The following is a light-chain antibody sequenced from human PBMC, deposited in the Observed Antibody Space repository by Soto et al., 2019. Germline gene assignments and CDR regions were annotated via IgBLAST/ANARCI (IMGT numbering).Light chain of an antibody. J-gene: IGKJ1*01. CDR2: AAS. CDR3: QQYGSSPWT. CDR1: QSVSSSY. Sequence: EIVLTQSPGTLSLSLGERGTLSCRASQSVSSSYLAWYQQIPGQAPRLLIYAASSRATGIPDRFSGSGSGTDFTLTISRLEAADFAVYFCQQYGSSPWTFGQGTKVEIK. V-gene: IGKV3-20*01.